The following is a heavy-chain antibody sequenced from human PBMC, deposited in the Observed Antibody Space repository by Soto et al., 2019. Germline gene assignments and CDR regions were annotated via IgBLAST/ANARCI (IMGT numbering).Heavy chain of an antibody. J-gene: IGHJ6*03. V-gene: IGHV3-9*01. Sequence: GGSLRLSCAASGFTFDDYAMHWVRQVPGKGLEWVSGISWNSGNIGYADSVKGRFTISRDNARKSLYLQMNSLRAEDTALYYCEKEKVATGGFYYMDVWGKGTTVTVSS. CDR3: EKEKVATGGFYYMDV. CDR1: GFTFDDYA. CDR2: ISWNSGNI. D-gene: IGHD2-8*02.